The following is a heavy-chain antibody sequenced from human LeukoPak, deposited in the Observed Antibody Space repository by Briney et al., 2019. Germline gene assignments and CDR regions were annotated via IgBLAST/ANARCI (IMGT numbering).Heavy chain of an antibody. Sequence: SVKVSCKASGGTFTSYAISWVRQAAGQGLEWMGRIIPILGIANYAQKFQGRVTITADKSTSTASMELSSLRSEDTAVYYCASSITVRYFDWPPPHYYYYGMDVWGQGTTVTVSS. J-gene: IGHJ6*02. CDR2: IIPILGIA. CDR1: GGTFTSYA. D-gene: IGHD3-9*01. CDR3: ASSITVRYFDWPPPHYYYYGMDV. V-gene: IGHV1-69*04.